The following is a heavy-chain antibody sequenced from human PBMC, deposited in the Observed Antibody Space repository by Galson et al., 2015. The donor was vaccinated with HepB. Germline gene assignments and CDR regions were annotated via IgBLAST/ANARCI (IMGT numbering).Heavy chain of an antibody. CDR3: ARHLNEWNDSSGYYNYFDY. D-gene: IGHD3-22*01. J-gene: IGHJ4*02. Sequence: SVKVSCKASGYSFTSKGISWVRQAPGQGLEWMGWISTNSGDTNYAQKLQGRVTMTTDTSTSTAYMELRSLRSDDTAVYYCARHLNEWNDSSGYYNYFDYWGQGTLVTVSS. V-gene: IGHV1-18*01. CDR2: ISTNSGDT. CDR1: GYSFTSKG.